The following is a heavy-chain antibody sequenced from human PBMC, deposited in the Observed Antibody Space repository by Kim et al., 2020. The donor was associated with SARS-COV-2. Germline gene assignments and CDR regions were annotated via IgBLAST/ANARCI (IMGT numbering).Heavy chain of an antibody. V-gene: IGHV3-48*01. Sequence: GGSLRLSCAASGFTFSSYSMNWVRQAPGKGLEWVSYISSSSSTIYYADSVKGRFPISRDNAKNALYLQMNSLRAEDTALYYCARDRNEYYFDYWGQGTLVTVSS. D-gene: IGHD1-1*01. CDR2: ISSSSSTI. J-gene: IGHJ4*02. CDR3: ARDRNEYYFDY. CDR1: GFTFSSYS.